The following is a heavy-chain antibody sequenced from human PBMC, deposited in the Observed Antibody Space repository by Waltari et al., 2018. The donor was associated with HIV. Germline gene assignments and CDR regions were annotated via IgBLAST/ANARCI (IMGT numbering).Heavy chain of an antibody. CDR1: GGSISSGDYY. J-gene: IGHJ6*02. Sequence: QVQLQESGPGLVKPSQTLSLTCTVSGGSISSGDYYWSWIRQPPGKGLEWIGYLYSSGSTYYNPSLKSRVTISVDTSKNQFSRKLSSVSAADTAVYYCARAGSVFGTSPYGMDVWGQGTTVTVSS. CDR3: ARAGSVFGTSPYGMDV. D-gene: IGHD2-2*01. CDR2: LYSSGST. V-gene: IGHV4-30-4*01.